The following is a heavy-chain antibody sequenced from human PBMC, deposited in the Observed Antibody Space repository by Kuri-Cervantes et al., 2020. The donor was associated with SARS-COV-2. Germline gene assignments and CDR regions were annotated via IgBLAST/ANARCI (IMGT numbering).Heavy chain of an antibody. D-gene: IGHD5-18*01. CDR3: ARGDTGHDY. Sequence: ESLKISCAVSGGSISSYYWSWIRQPPGKGLEWIGYIYRSGSTNYNPSLKSRVTISLDTSKNQFSLKLRSVIAADTAVYYCARGDTGHDYWGQGTLVTGSS. V-gene: IGHV4-59*08. CDR2: IYRSGST. J-gene: IGHJ4*02. CDR1: GGSISSYY.